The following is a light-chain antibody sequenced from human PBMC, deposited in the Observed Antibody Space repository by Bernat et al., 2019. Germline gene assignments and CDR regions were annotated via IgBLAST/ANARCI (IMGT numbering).Light chain of an antibody. V-gene: IGKV3-20*01. CDR2: GTS. Sequence: EIVLTQSPGTLSLSPGEGATLSCRASQSVSSSYLAWYQQKPGQAPRLLIYGTSSRATGIPGRFSGSGSGTDFTLTISRLEPEDFAVYYCQQYGSAPRTFGRGTKVEIK. CDR3: QQYGSAPRT. CDR1: QSVSSSY. J-gene: IGKJ1*01.